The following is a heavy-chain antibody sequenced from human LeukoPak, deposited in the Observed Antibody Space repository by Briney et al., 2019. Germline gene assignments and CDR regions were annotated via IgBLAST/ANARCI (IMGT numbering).Heavy chain of an antibody. CDR3: ARDSGSSGWDPTSFLDY. CDR2: INPNSGGA. Sequence: GASVKVSCKASGYTFTGYHIHWVRQAPGQGLEWMGWINPNSGGANSAQKFLGGVGMTRNTSISTVYMDLTSLRSDDTAVYYCARDSGSSGWDPTSFLDYWGRGTVVTVSS. D-gene: IGHD6-19*01. CDR1: GYTFTGYH. V-gene: IGHV1-2*02. J-gene: IGHJ4*02.